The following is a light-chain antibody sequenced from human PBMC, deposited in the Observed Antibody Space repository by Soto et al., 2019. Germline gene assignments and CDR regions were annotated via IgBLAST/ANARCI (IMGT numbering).Light chain of an antibody. Sequence: DIQMTQSPSTLSASVGDRVTITCRASQSITRWLAWYQQKPGKAPKILIYDASSLERGVPSRFGGSGSCTELTLTIISLQPDDFAIYFCQQYNISSPITFCPGTKL. CDR2: DAS. CDR3: QQYNISSPIT. J-gene: IGKJ3*01. CDR1: QSITRW. V-gene: IGKV1-5*01.